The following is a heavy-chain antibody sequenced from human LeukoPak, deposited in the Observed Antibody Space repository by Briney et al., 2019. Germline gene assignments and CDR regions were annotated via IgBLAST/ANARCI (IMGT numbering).Heavy chain of an antibody. Sequence: PGGSLRLSCAASGFSLNNYAMNWARQATGKGLEWVSAISASGGTTYNSDSVKGRFTISRDSAKNTLYLQINSLRAEDSAVYYCAKASSSWYSDLDYWGRGTLVTVSS. CDR1: GFSLNNYA. CDR2: ISASGGTT. CDR3: AKASSSWYSDLDY. J-gene: IGHJ4*02. D-gene: IGHD6-13*01. V-gene: IGHV3-23*01.